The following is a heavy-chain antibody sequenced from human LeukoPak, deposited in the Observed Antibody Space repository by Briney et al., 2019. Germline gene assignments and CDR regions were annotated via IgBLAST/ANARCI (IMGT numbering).Heavy chain of an antibody. CDR2: ISSSGSTI. CDR1: GFTFSDYY. V-gene: IGHV3-11*01. Sequence: GGSLRLSCAASGFTFSDYYMSWIRQAPGKGLEWVSYISSSGSTIYYADSVKGRFTISRDNAKNSLYLQMNSLRAEDTAVYYCARARVVAAIWFDPWGQGTLVTVSS. D-gene: IGHD2-15*01. CDR3: ARARVVAAIWFDP. J-gene: IGHJ5*02.